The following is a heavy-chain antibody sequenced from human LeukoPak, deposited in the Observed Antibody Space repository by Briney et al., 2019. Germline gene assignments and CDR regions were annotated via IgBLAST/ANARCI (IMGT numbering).Heavy chain of an antibody. J-gene: IGHJ3*02. CDR3: AREVTPAASDAFDI. Sequence: SVKVSCKASGGTFSSYAISWVRQAPGQGLEWMGGIIPIFGTANCAQKFQGRVTITADESTSTAYMELSSLRSEDTAVYYCAREVTPAASDAFDIWGQGTMVTVSS. CDR1: GGTFSSYA. CDR2: IIPIFGTA. V-gene: IGHV1-69*13. D-gene: IGHD2-2*01.